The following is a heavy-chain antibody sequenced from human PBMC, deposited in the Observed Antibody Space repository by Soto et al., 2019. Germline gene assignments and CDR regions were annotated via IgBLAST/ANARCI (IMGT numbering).Heavy chain of an antibody. CDR3: ASCLGYCSGGSCYSCAFDI. CDR2: IYPGDSDT. CDR1: GYSFTSYW. V-gene: IGHV5-51*01. Sequence: ESLKISCKGSGYSFTSYWIGWVRQMPGKGLEWMGIIYPGDSDTRYSPSFQGQVTISADKSISTAYLQWSSLKASDTAMYYCASCLGYCSGGSCYSCAFDIWGQGTMVTVSS. D-gene: IGHD2-15*01. J-gene: IGHJ3*02.